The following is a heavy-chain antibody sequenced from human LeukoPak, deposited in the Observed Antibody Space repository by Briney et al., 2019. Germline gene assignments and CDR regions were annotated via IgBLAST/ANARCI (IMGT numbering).Heavy chain of an antibody. Sequence: GGSLRLSCAASGFTFSSYGMHWVRQAPGKGLEWVAFIRYDGSNKYYADSVKGRFTISRDNSKNTLYLQMNSLRAEDTAVYYCAKDPSMTTVTTPFDYWGQGTLVTVSS. CDR1: GFTFSSYG. V-gene: IGHV3-30*02. D-gene: IGHD4-17*01. J-gene: IGHJ4*02. CDR2: IRYDGSNK. CDR3: AKDPSMTTVTTPFDY.